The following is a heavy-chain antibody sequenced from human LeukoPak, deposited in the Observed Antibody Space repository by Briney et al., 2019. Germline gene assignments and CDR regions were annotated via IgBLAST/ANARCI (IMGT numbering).Heavy chain of an antibody. CDR3: ARGEELLWFGESAGFDY. J-gene: IGHJ4*02. Sequence: GGSLRLSCAASGFTFSSYWMSWVRQAPGKGLEWVAKIKQDGSEKYYVDSVKGGYTISRDNAKNSLYLQMNSLRAEDTAVYYCARGEELLWFGESAGFDYWGQGTLVTVSS. CDR1: GFTFSSYW. V-gene: IGHV3-7*05. CDR2: IKQDGSEK. D-gene: IGHD3-10*01.